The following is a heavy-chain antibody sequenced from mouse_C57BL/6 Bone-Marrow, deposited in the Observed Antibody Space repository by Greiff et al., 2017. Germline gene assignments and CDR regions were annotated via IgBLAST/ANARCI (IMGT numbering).Heavy chain of an antibody. V-gene: IGHV1-50*01. CDR1: GYTFTSYW. CDR3: ARRYGTKPYFDY. D-gene: IGHD1-1*01. Sequence: QVQLQQPGAELVKPGASVKLSCKASGYTFTSYWMQWVKQRPGQGLEWIGEIDPSDSYTNYNQKFKGKATLTVDTSSSTAYMQLSSLTSEDSAVYYCARRYGTKPYFDYWGQGTTLTVSS. CDR2: IDPSDSYT. J-gene: IGHJ2*01.